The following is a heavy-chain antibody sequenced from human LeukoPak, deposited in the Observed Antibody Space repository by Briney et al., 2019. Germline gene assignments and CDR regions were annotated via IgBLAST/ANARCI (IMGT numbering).Heavy chain of an antibody. CDR1: GGTFSSYA. J-gene: IGHJ6*03. CDR3: AVGTGLYYYYYMDV. V-gene: IGHV1-69*01. D-gene: IGHD1-26*01. CDR2: IIPIFGTA. Sequence: GSSVKVSCKASGGTFSSYAISWVRQAPGQGLEWMGGIIPIFGTANYAQKFQGRVTITADESTSTAYMELSSLRSEDTAVYYCAVGTGLYYYYYMDVWGKGTTVTVSS.